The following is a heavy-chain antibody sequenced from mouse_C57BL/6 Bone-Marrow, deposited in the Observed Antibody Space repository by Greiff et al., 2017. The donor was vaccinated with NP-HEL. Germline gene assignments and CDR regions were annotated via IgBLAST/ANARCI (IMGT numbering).Heavy chain of an antibody. V-gene: IGHV5-6*01. D-gene: IGHD2-3*01. CDR3: ARHEGWLRFAY. CDR2: ISSGGSYT. Sequence: EVHLVESGGDLVKPGGSLKLSCAASGFTFSSYGMSWVRQTPDKRLEWVATISSGGSYTYYPDSVKGRFTISRDNAKNTLYLQMSSLKSEDTAMYYCARHEGWLRFAYWGQGTLVTVSA. CDR1: GFTFSSYG. J-gene: IGHJ3*01.